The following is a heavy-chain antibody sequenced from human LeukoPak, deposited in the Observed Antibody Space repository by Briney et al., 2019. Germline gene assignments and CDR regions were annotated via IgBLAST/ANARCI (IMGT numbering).Heavy chain of an antibody. CDR3: ARSTGYSSGWYGY. J-gene: IGHJ4*02. CDR1: GGTFSSYA. Sequence: SVKVSCKASGGTFSSYAISWVRQAPGQGLELMGGIIPIFGTANYAQKFQGRVTITTDESTSTAYMELSSLRSEDTAVYYCARSTGYSSGWYGYWGQGTLVTVSS. CDR2: IIPIFGTA. D-gene: IGHD6-19*01. V-gene: IGHV1-69*05.